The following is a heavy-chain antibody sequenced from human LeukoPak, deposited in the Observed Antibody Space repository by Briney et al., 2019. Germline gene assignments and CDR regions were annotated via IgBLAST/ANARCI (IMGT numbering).Heavy chain of an antibody. V-gene: IGHV4-59*01. J-gene: IGHJ5*02. Sequence: PSETLSLTCTVSGGSISSYYWSWIRQPPGKGLEWIGYIYYSGSTNYNPSLKSRVTISVDTSKNQFSLKLSSVTAADTAVYYCARAQDSGSYPFDPWGQGTLVTVSS. D-gene: IGHD1-26*01. CDR3: ARAQDSGSYPFDP. CDR2: IYYSGST. CDR1: GGSISSYY.